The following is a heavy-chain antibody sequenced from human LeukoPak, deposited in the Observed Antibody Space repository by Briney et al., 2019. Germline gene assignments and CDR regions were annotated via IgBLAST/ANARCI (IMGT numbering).Heavy chain of an antibody. CDR3: AREVYDFWSGYYPYFDY. CDR1: GGSISSYY. CDR2: IYYSGST. D-gene: IGHD3-3*01. V-gene: IGHV4-59*12. Sequence: SETLSLTCTVSGGSISSYYWSWIRQPPGKGLEWIGYIYYSGSTNYNPSLKSRVTMSVDTSKNQFSLKLSSVTAADTAVYYCAREVYDFWSGYYPYFDYWGQGTLVTVSS. J-gene: IGHJ4*02.